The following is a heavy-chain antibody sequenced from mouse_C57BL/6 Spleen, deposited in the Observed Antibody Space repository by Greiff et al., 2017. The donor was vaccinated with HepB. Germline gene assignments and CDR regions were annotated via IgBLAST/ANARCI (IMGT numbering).Heavy chain of an antibody. Sequence: EVQLVESGGGLVKPGGSLKLSCAASGFTFSDYGMHWVRQAPEKGLEWVAYISSGSSTIYYADTVKGRFTISRDNAKNTRFLQMTSLRSEDTAMYYCASLTWFAYWGQGTLVTVSA. CDR3: ASLTWFAY. CDR1: GFTFSDYG. V-gene: IGHV5-17*01. J-gene: IGHJ3*01. CDR2: ISSGSSTI.